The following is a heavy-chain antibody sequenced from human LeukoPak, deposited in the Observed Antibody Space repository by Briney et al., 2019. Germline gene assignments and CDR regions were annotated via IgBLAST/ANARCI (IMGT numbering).Heavy chain of an antibody. CDR1: GYSISSGYD. Sequence: SETLSLTCTVSGYSISSGYDWAWMRQPPGKGLEWIGSINHSGSTYYNPSLKSRVTVSVDTSKNQVSLRLSSVTAADTAVYYCARVCSSGRYLDYWGQGTLVTVSS. V-gene: IGHV4-38-2*02. J-gene: IGHJ4*02. CDR3: ARVCSSGRYLDY. D-gene: IGHD2-15*01. CDR2: INHSGST.